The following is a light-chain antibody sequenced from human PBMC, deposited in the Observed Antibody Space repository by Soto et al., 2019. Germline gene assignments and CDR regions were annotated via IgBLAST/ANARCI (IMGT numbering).Light chain of an antibody. CDR3: PQVNTSTVI. CDR1: QGISSY. J-gene: IGKJ5*01. V-gene: IGKV1-9*01. CDR2: AAS. Sequence: DIQLTQSPSFLSASVGDRVTITCWASQGISSYLAWYQQKPGKAPKLLIYAASTLQSGVTSRFSGSGSGTEFTLTLNSLQPEDFATYYCPQVNTSTVIFAQGTRLDIK.